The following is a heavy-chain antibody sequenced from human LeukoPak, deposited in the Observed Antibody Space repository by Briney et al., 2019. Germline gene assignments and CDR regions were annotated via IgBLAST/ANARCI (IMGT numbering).Heavy chain of an antibody. CDR3: ARLQRQIIDY. CDR1: GGSISSYY. V-gene: IGHV4-59*01. Sequence: SETLSLTCTVSGGSISSYYWSWIRQPPGKGLEWIGYIYYSGSTNYNPSLESRVTISVDTSKNQFSLKLSSVTAADTAVYYCARLQRQIIDYWGQGTLVTVSS. J-gene: IGHJ4*02. CDR2: IYYSGST.